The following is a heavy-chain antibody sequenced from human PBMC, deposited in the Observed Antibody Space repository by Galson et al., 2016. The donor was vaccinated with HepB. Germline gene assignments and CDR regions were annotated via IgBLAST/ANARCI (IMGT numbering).Heavy chain of an antibody. D-gene: IGHD1-1*01. CDR2: ISTRHTT. J-gene: IGHJ4*02. Sequence: SLRLSCAASGFVFSNFGLSWVRQAPGKGLEWVVSISTRHTTYYSDSVQGRFTISRDNSNNTLYLQMNGLRAEDTAVYYCAKERLVRRIFDHWGQGTLLTVSS. CDR1: GFVFSNFG. V-gene: IGHV3-23*01. CDR3: AKERLVRRIFDH.